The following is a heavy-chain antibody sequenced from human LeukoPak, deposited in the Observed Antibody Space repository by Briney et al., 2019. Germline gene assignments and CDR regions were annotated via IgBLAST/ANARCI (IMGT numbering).Heavy chain of an antibody. CDR1: GFTFDDYG. Sequence: GRSLRLSCAASGFTFDDYGMSWVRQAPGKGLEWVSGINWNGGSTGYADSVKGRFTISRDNAKNSLYLQMNSLRAEDTALYYCARDGGGSYHDYWGQGTLVTVSS. D-gene: IGHD1-26*01. CDR3: ARDGGGSYHDY. CDR2: INWNGGST. J-gene: IGHJ4*02. V-gene: IGHV3-20*04.